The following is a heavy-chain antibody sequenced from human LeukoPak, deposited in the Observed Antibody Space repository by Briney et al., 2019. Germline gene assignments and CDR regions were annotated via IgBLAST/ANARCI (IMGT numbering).Heavy chain of an antibody. J-gene: IGHJ4*02. Sequence: GGSLRLSCAASGFTFSSYAMSWVRQAPGKGLEWVSAISGSGGSTYYADSVKGRFTISRDNSKNTLYLQMNSLRAEDTAVYYCAKSSTIFGVVMPSPNFDYWGQGTLVTVSS. CDR3: AKSSTIFGVVMPSPNFDY. D-gene: IGHD3-3*01. CDR2: ISGSGGST. CDR1: GFTFSSYA. V-gene: IGHV3-23*01.